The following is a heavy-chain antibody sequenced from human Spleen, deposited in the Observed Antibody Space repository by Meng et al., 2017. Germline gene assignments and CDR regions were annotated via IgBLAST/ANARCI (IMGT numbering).Heavy chain of an antibody. D-gene: IGHD5-24*01. V-gene: IGHV3-30*10. CDR1: GFTFSTYA. CDR2: ISFDGNNK. Sequence: GESLKISCAASGFTFSTYALHWVRQAPGKGLEWVAVISFDGNNKYYTDSVKGRFTISRDNSKNTLSLQMNSLRAEDTAVYYCASLRIVEMATKGPPLDVWGQGTTVTVSS. J-gene: IGHJ6*02. CDR3: ASLRIVEMATKGPPLDV.